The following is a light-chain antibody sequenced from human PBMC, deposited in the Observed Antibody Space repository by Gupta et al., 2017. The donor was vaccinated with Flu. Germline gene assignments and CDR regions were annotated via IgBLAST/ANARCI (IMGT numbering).Light chain of an antibody. CDR2: SNN. V-gene: IGLV1-44*01. J-gene: IGLJ1*01. Sequence: QSVLTQPPSASGTPGQRVTISCSGSSSNIGSHPVNWYQQFPGTVPKLLIYSNNQRPSGVPDRFSGSKSGTSASLAISGLQSEDEADYYCGAWDDSLNGFYVFGSGTEVTVL. CDR3: GAWDDSLNGFYV. CDR1: SSNIGSHP.